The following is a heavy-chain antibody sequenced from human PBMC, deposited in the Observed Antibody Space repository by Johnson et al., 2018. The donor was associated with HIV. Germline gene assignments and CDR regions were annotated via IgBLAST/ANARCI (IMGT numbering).Heavy chain of an antibody. D-gene: IGHD3-9*01. V-gene: IGHV3-30*03. CDR3: ASVYYDILTGYYYDAFDM. CDR2: ISYDGSKK. CDR1: GFTFSSYG. J-gene: IGHJ3*02. Sequence: QVQVVESGGGVVQPGRSLRLSCAASGFTFSSYGMHWVRQAPGKGLEWVAVISYDGSKKYYADFVKGRFTISRDNSKTTLYLQTNSLRAEDTAVYYCASVYYDILTGYYYDAFDMWGQGTVVTVSS.